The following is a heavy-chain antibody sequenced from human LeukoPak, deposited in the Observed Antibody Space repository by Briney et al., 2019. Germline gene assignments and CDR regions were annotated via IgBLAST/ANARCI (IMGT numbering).Heavy chain of an antibody. CDR3: ARLSAPDWYFDL. V-gene: IGHV4-59*12. Sequence: SETLSLTCTVSGGSISSYYWSWIRQPPGKGLEWIGYIYYSGSTNYNPSLKSRVTISVDTSKNQFSLKLSSVTAADTAVYYCARLSAPDWYFDLWGRGTLVTVSS. D-gene: IGHD2/OR15-2a*01. J-gene: IGHJ2*01. CDR2: IYYSGST. CDR1: GGSISSYY.